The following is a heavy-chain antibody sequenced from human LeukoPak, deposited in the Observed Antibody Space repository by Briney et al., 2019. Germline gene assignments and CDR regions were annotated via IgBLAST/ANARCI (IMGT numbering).Heavy chain of an antibody. CDR3: ARDIDQYYYDSSGYP. CDR2: ISSSSSYI. J-gene: IGHJ4*02. CDR1: GFTFSSYS. D-gene: IGHD3-22*01. Sequence: GGSLRLSCAASGFTFSSYSMNWVRQAPGKGLEWVSSISSSSSYIYYADSVKGRFTISRDNAKKSLYLQMNSLRAEDTAVYYCARDIDQYYYDSSGYPWGQGTLVTVSS. V-gene: IGHV3-21*01.